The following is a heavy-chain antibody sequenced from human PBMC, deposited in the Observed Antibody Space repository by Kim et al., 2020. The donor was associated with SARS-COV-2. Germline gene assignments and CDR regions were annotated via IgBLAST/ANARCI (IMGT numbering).Heavy chain of an antibody. Sequence: ASVKVSCKASGYTFTSYGISWVRLAPGQGLEWMGWISAYNGNTNYAQKLQGRVTMTTDTSTSTAYMELRSLRSDDTAVYYCARDSQDLAAAGTGVVYWGQGTLVTVSS. CDR3: ARDSQDLAAAGTGVVY. CDR1: GYTFTSYG. CDR2: ISAYNGNT. V-gene: IGHV1-18*01. D-gene: IGHD6-13*01. J-gene: IGHJ4*02.